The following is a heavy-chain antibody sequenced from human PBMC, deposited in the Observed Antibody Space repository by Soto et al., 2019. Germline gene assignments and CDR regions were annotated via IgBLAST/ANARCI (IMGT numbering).Heavy chain of an antibody. Sequence: QVQLQESGPGLVKPSETLSLTCTVSGGSISSYYWSWIRQPPGKGLEWIGYIYYSGSTNYNPSLQSRVTISVDTSKNQFSLKLNSVTAADTAVYFCARDRGGSGWYGGGYFDLWGRGTLVTVSS. D-gene: IGHD6-19*01. V-gene: IGHV4-59*01. J-gene: IGHJ2*01. CDR2: IYYSGST. CDR3: ARDRGGSGWYGGGYFDL. CDR1: GGSISSYY.